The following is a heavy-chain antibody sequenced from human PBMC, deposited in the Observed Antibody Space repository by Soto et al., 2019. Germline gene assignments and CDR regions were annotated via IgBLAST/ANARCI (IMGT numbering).Heavy chain of an antibody. CDR3: ARDSPPPRE. V-gene: IGHV1-18*01. CDR1: GYTFASYA. D-gene: IGHD1-26*01. Sequence: QVQLVQSGAEVKKPGASVKVSCKASGYTFASYAISWVRQAPGQGLEWMGWISAYNGNTNYAHKPQGRVTMTTATSPTTASMELRSLRSDATAVYSCARDSPPPREWGQGTLVTVSS. J-gene: IGHJ4*02. CDR2: ISAYNGNT.